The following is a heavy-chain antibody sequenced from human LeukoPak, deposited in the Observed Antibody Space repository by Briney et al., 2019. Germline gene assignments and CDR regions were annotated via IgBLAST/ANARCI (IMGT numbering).Heavy chain of an antibody. CDR3: AKKGRSGIQLWSYYFDY. CDR2: LNTDGSST. D-gene: IGHD5-18*01. Sequence: QTGGSLRLSCAASGFTFTTYWMHWVRQAPGKGLVWVSRLNTDGSSTRYADSVKGRFTISRDNAKNTLYLQMNSLRAEDTAVYYCAKKGRSGIQLWSYYFDYWGQGTLVTVSS. J-gene: IGHJ4*02. CDR1: GFTFTTYW. V-gene: IGHV3-74*01.